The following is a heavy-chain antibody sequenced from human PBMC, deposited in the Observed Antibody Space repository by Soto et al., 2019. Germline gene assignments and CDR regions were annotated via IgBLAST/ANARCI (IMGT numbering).Heavy chain of an antibody. V-gene: IGHV3-72*01. CDR1: GFTFSDPY. CDR3: VSSVQVY. Sequence: EAYLVESGGGLVQPGGSLRLSCAASGFTFSDPYFDWVRQAPGKGLEWVGRIRDRVHGYTTDYASSVRGRCTISRDDSRISLYLQMHSLKKEEPAMYYCVSSVQVYWGQGGLITVS. J-gene: IGHJ4*02. CDR2: IRDRVHGYTT.